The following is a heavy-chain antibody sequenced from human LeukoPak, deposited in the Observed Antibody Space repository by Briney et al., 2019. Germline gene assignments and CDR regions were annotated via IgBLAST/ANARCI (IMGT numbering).Heavy chain of an antibody. CDR2: IRYDGSNK. J-gene: IGHJ4*02. D-gene: IGHD1-26*01. CDR1: GFTISSYG. CDR3: AKDSRRGRENFDY. V-gene: IGHV3-30*02. Sequence: PGGSLRLSCAASGFTISSYGMHWVRQAPGKGLERVAFIRYDGSNKYYADSVKGRFTISRDNSKNTLYLQMNSLRAEDTAVYYCAKDSRRGRENFDYWGQGTLVTVSS.